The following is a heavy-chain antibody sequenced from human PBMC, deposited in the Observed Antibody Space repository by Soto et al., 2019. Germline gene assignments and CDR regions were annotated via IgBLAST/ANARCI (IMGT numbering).Heavy chain of an antibody. Sequence: EVQLVESGGGLVQPGGSLRLSCAASGFTFSSYDMHWVRQATGKGLEWVSAIGTAGDTYYPGSVKGRFTISRENAKNSLYLQMNSLRAEDTAVYYCARVLKGDYYYYGMDVWGQGTTVTVSS. D-gene: IGHD3-16*01. CDR3: ARVLKGDYYYYGMDV. J-gene: IGHJ6*02. CDR2: IGTAGDT. V-gene: IGHV3-13*01. CDR1: GFTFSSYD.